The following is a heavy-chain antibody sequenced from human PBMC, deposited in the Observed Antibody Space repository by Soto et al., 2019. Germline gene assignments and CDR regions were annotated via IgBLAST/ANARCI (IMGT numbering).Heavy chain of an antibody. J-gene: IGHJ4*02. CDR1: GFTFSSCA. CDR2: IGDNGVST. Sequence: EGQLLESGGGLVQPGGSLTLSCAAPGFTFSSCAMSWVRQAPGKGLEWVSAIGDNGVSTYYADSVKGRFTISRDTSKNTLYLQMNSLRADDTAIYYCATYRQTTVTSEFWGQGALVTVSS. D-gene: IGHD4-17*01. V-gene: IGHV3-23*01. CDR3: ATYRQTTVTSEF.